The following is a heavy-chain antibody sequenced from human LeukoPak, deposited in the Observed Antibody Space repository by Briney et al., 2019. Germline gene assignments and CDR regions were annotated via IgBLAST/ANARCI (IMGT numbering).Heavy chain of an antibody. V-gene: IGHV4-34*01. J-gene: IGHJ6*03. CDR2: INHSGST. Sequence: SETLSLTCGVYGGSLSVYYWSGIRQPPGKGLEWIGEINHSGSTNYNPSLKSRVTISVDTSKNQFSLKLRSVTAADTAVYYCARSQTRREDYYYYMDVWGKGTTVTVSS. CDR1: GGSLSVYY. CDR3: ARSQTRREDYYYYMDV. D-gene: IGHD4-11*01.